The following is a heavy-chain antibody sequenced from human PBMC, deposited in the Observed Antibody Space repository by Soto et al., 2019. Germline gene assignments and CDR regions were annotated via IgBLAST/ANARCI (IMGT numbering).Heavy chain of an antibody. CDR2: INSDGSST. CDR3: ARVHSSSSGVFYYYYGMDV. D-gene: IGHD6-6*01. V-gene: IGHV3-74*01. Sequence: GGSLRLSCAASGFTFSSYWMHWVRQAPGKGLVWASRINSDGSSTSYADSVKGRFTISRDNAKNTLYLQMNSLGAEDTAVYYCARVHSSSSGVFYYYYGMDVWGQGTTVTVSS. J-gene: IGHJ6*02. CDR1: GFTFSSYW.